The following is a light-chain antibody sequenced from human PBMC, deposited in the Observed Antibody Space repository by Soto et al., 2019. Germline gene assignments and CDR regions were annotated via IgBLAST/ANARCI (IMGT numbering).Light chain of an antibody. J-gene: IGKJ4*01. Sequence: DIQMTQSPSTVSGSGEDIGSCSCLASQTISSWLAWYQQKPGKAPKLLIYKASTLKSGVPSRFSGSGSGTEFTLTISSLQPDDFATYYCKQYNSYSRCFCRGTMVDIK. V-gene: IGKV1-5*03. CDR1: QTISSW. CDR2: KAS. CDR3: KQYNSYSRC.